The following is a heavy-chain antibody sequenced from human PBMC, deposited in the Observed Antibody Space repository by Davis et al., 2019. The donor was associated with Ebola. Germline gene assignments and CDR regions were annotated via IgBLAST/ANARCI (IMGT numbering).Heavy chain of an antibody. CDR3: ARSGYTGYDPRINFDY. Sequence: MPSETLSLTYTVSGDSISSYYWSWIRQPPGRGLEWIGYIYYSGSTDYNPSLKSRVTISVDTSKNQFSLKLSSVTAADTAVYYCARSGYTGYDPRINFDYWGQGTLVTVSS. V-gene: IGHV4-59*01. D-gene: IGHD5-12*01. J-gene: IGHJ4*02. CDR1: GDSISSYY. CDR2: IYYSGST.